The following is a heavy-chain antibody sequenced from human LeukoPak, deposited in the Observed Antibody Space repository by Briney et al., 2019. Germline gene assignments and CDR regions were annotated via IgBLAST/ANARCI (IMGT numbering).Heavy chain of an antibody. J-gene: IGHJ6*02. Sequence: SETLSLTCTVSGDSISSGGFHWSWIRQFPGRGLEWIGYIYYSGRTDYNPSLKGRVTIAVDTSKNQFSLKLSSVTAADTAVYYCAKDPLGYCGRDCYSNYYNMDVWGQGTTVTVSS. D-gene: IGHD2-21*02. CDR3: AKDPLGYCGRDCYSNYYNMDV. CDR2: IYYSGRT. V-gene: IGHV4-31*03. CDR1: GDSISSGGFH.